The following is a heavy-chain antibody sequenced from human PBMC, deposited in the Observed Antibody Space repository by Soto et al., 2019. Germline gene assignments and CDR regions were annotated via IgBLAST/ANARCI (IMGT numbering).Heavy chain of an antibody. CDR1: GFTFSSYS. D-gene: IGHD6-13*01. CDR3: ARHPERIAEIGWFDP. Sequence: EVQLVESGGGLVQPGGSLRLSCAASGFTFSSYSMNWVRQAPGKGLEWVSYISSSSSTIYYADSVKGRFTISRDKANNSQYLQMNSLRAEDTAVYYCARHPERIAEIGWFDPWGQGTLVTVSS. V-gene: IGHV3-48*01. CDR2: ISSSSSTI. J-gene: IGHJ5*02.